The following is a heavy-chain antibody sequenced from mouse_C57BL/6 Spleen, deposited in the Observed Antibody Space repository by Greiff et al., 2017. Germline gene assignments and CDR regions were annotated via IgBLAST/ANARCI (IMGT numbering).Heavy chain of an antibody. CDR2: ISSGGDYI. CDR1: GFTFSSYA. Sequence: EVKVVESGEGLVKPGGSLKLSCAASGFTFSSYAMSWVRQTPEKRLEWVAYISSGGDYIYYADTVKGRFTISRDNARNTLYLQMSSLKSEDTAMYYCTRGYGSSSFYYFDYWGQGTTLTVSS. CDR3: TRGYGSSSFYYFDY. V-gene: IGHV5-9-1*02. D-gene: IGHD1-1*01. J-gene: IGHJ2*01.